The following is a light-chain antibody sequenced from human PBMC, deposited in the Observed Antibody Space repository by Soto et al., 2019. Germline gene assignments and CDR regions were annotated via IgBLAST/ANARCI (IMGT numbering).Light chain of an antibody. J-gene: IGKJ1*01. CDR3: QQRSNGPA. V-gene: IGKV3-11*01. Sequence: EIVLTQSPATLSLSPGERATLSCRASQSVSSYLAWYQQKPGQAPRLLIYDASNRATGIPDRFSGSGSGTDFALTISSLEPEDFAVYYCQQRSNGPAFGQGTKVEIK. CDR1: QSVSSY. CDR2: DAS.